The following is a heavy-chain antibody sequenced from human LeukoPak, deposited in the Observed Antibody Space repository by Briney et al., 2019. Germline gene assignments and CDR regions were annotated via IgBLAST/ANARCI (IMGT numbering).Heavy chain of an antibody. D-gene: IGHD4-23*01. V-gene: IGHV1-2*02. J-gene: IGHJ4*02. CDR3: ARGSYGGNGIVGY. CDR2: INPNSGGT. CDR1: GYTFTGYY. Sequence: ASVKVSCKASGYTFTGYYMHWVRQAPGQGLEWMGWINPNSGGTNYAQKSQGRVTMTRDTSISTAYMELSRLRSDDTAVYYCARGSYGGNGIVGYWGQGTLVTVSS.